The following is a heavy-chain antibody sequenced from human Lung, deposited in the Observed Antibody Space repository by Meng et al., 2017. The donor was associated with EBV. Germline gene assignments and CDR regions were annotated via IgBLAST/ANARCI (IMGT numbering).Heavy chain of an antibody. J-gene: IGHJ6*02. CDR2: IFWDDDK. D-gene: IGHD2-15*01. Sequence: QITLRESGPTLVKPTQTLTLTCTFPGFSLSTSGVGVGWIRQPPGKALEWLALIFWDDDKRYSPSLKSRLTITKDTSKNQVVLTMTNMDPVDTATYYCGQSTPPLLYTTTDYYHGMDVWGQGTTVTVS. V-gene: IGHV2-5*02. CDR1: GFSLSTSGVG. CDR3: GQSTPPLLYTTTDYYHGMDV.